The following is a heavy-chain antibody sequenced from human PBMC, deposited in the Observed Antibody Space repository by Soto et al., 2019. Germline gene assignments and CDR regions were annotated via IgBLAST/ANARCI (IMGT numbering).Heavy chain of an antibody. CDR3: ARGSYGSGSYYNNYYGMDV. Sequence: QVQLVQSGAEVKKPGSSVKVSCKASGGTFSSYAISWVRQAPGQGLEWMGGIIPIFGTANYAQKFQGRVTITADKSTSTAYMELSSLRSEDTAVHYCARGSYGSGSYYNNYYGMDVWGQGTTVTVSS. D-gene: IGHD3-10*01. CDR2: IIPIFGTA. V-gene: IGHV1-69*06. J-gene: IGHJ6*02. CDR1: GGTFSSYA.